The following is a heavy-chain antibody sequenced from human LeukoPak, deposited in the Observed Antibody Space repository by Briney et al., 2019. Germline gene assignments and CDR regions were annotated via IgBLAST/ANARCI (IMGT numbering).Heavy chain of an antibody. J-gene: IGHJ4*02. V-gene: IGHV3-48*04. CDR1: GFTFSSYS. CDR2: ISSSSSTI. Sequence: PGGSLRLSCAAAGFTFSSYSMHWVRQAPGKGLEWVSYISSSSSTIYYADSVKGRFTISRGNAKNSLYLQMNSLRAEDTAVYYCAKDVRYSSSWLPYWGQGTLVTVSS. D-gene: IGHD6-13*01. CDR3: AKDVRYSSSWLPY.